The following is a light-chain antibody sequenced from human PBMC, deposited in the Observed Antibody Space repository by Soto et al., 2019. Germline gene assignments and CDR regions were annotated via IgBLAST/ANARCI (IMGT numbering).Light chain of an antibody. Sequence: QSVLTHPPSASGTPVQSVTISCSGSSSNIGSNYIYWYQQIPGTAPTIVIYTNNQRPSGVPDRFSGSKSGTSASLAISGLRSEDEAVYYCAAWDDRLSGPVFGGGTKLTVL. CDR3: AAWDDRLSGPV. CDR1: SSNIGSNY. V-gene: IGLV1-47*02. J-gene: IGLJ2*01. CDR2: TNN.